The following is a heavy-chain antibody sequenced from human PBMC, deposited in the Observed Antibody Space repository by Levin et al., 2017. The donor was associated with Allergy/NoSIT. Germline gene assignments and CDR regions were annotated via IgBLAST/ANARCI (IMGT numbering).Heavy chain of an antibody. Sequence: GESLKISCAASGFTFSSYAMSWVRQAPGKGLEWVSAISGSGGSTYYADSVKGRLTISRDNSKNTLYLQMNSLRAEDTAVYYCAKEIGFGVVIAIFDYWGQGTMVTVSS. V-gene: IGHV3-23*01. CDR2: ISGSGGST. CDR3: AKEIGFGVVIAIFDY. CDR1: GFTFSSYA. D-gene: IGHD3-3*01. J-gene: IGHJ4*02.